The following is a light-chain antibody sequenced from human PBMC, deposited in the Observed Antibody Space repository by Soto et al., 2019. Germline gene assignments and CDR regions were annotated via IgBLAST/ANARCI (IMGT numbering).Light chain of an antibody. V-gene: IGLV2-11*01. CDR3: CSYAGSYTPNWV. Sequence: QSALTQPRSVSGSPGQSVTISCTGTSNDVGGYNSVSWYQQHPGKAPKLMIYDVSKRPSGVPDRFSGPKSGNTASLTISGLQAEDEADYSCCSYAGSYTPNWVFGGGTKLTVL. J-gene: IGLJ3*02. CDR2: DVS. CDR1: SNDVGGYNS.